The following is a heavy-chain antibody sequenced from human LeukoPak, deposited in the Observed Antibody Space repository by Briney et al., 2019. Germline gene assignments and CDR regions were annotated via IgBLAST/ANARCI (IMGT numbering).Heavy chain of an antibody. Sequence: SETLSLTCAVYGESFSGYYWSWIRQPPGKGLEWIGEINQSGRTNYKPSLKSRVTISADTSKNQFSLKLSSVTAADTAVYYCARGRDSGSGSLTLDYWGQGTLVTVSP. J-gene: IGHJ4*02. V-gene: IGHV4-34*01. D-gene: IGHD3-10*01. CDR3: ARGRDSGSGSLTLDY. CDR2: INQSGRT. CDR1: GESFSGYY.